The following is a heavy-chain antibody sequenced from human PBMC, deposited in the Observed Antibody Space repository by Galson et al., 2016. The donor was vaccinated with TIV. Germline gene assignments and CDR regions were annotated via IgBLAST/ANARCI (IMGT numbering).Heavy chain of an antibody. D-gene: IGHD2-21*01. CDR3: ARPPYCGGDCYKYDC. J-gene: IGHJ4*02. CDR2: INAGNGNT. CDR1: GYTFTIYA. V-gene: IGHV1-3*01. Sequence: SVKVSCKASGYTFTIYAMHWVRQAPGQRLEWMGWINAGNGNTKYSQKFQGRVTITRDTSASTAYMELSSLRSEDTAVYYCARPPYCGGDCYKYDCWGQGTLVTVSS.